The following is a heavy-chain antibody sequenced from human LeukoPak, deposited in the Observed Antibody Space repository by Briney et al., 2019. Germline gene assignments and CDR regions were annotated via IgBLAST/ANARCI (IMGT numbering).Heavy chain of an antibody. CDR2: INHSGST. CDR3: ARGVGRRKEYFQH. CDR1: GGSFSGYS. D-gene: IGHD1-26*01. Sequence: SETLSLTCAVYGGSFSGYSWSWIRQPPGKGLEWIGEINHSGSTNYNPSLKSRVTISVDTSKNQFSLKLSSVTAADTAVYYCARGVGRRKEYFQHWGQGTLVTVSS. V-gene: IGHV4-34*01. J-gene: IGHJ1*01.